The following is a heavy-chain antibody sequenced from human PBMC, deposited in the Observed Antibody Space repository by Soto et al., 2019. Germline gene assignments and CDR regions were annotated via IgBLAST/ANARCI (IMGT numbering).Heavy chain of an antibody. CDR3: ASGLCGSSTSCNNHNYYYGMDV. D-gene: IGHD2-2*01. Sequence: KVSCKASGYTFTSYGISWVRQAPGQGLEWMGWISAYNGNTNYAQKLQGRVTMTTDTSTSTAYMELRSLRSDDTAVYYCASGLCGSSTSCNNHNYYYGMDVWGQGTTVTVSS. CDR2: ISAYNGNT. J-gene: IGHJ6*02. CDR1: GYTFTSYG. V-gene: IGHV1-18*04.